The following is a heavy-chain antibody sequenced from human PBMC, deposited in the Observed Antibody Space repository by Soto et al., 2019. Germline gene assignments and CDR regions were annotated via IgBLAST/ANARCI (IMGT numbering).Heavy chain of an antibody. CDR3: ANDRPLLPDYGDPRRDAFDI. Sequence: EVQLLESGGGLVQPGGSLRLSCAASGFTFSSYAMSWVRQAPGKGLEWVSAISGSGGSTYYADSVKGRFTISRDNSDHTMYLQLNCLRAEYTAVDYCANDRPLLPDYGDPRRDAFDIWCQGTMVTVSS. CDR1: GFTFSSYA. D-gene: IGHD4-17*01. J-gene: IGHJ3*02. CDR2: ISGSGGST. V-gene: IGHV3-23*01.